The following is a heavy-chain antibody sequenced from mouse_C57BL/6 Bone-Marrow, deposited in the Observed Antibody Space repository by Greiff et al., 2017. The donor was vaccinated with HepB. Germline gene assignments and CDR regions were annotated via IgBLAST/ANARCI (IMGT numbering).Heavy chain of an antibody. Sequence: EVKVVESEGGLVQPGSSMKLSCTASGFTFSDYYMAWVRQVPEKGLEWVANINYDGSSTYYLDSLKSRFIISRDNAKNILYLQMSSLKSEDTATYYCAREVTAYFDYWGQGTTLTVSS. D-gene: IGHD2-2*01. CDR3: AREVTAYFDY. CDR2: INYDGSST. V-gene: IGHV5-16*01. CDR1: GFTFSDYY. J-gene: IGHJ2*01.